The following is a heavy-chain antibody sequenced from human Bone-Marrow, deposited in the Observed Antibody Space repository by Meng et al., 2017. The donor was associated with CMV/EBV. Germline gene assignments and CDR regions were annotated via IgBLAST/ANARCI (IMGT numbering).Heavy chain of an antibody. J-gene: IGHJ4*02. CDR1: GYTFTGYY. Sequence: GGSLRLSCKASGYTFTGYYMHWVRQAPGQGLEWMGWINPNSGGTNYAQKFQGRVTMTRDKSISTAYMELSTVTAADTAVYYCARQYMLVVPAAIDYWGQGTLVTVSS. D-gene: IGHD2-2*01. V-gene: IGHV1-2*02. CDR2: INPNSGGT. CDR3: ARQYMLVVPAAIDY.